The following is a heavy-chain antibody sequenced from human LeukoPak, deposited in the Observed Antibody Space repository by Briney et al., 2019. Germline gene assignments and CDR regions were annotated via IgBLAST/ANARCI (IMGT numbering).Heavy chain of an antibody. V-gene: IGHV4-34*01. Sequence: PSETLSLTCAVYGGSFSGYYWSWIRQPPGKGLEWIGEINHSGSTNYNPSLKSRVTISVDTSKNQFSLKLSSVTAADTAVYYCARNRGVRVYYYGMDVWGQGTTVTVSS. CDR2: INHSGST. CDR1: GGSFSGYY. D-gene: IGHD3-10*01. J-gene: IGHJ6*02. CDR3: ARNRGVRVYYYGMDV.